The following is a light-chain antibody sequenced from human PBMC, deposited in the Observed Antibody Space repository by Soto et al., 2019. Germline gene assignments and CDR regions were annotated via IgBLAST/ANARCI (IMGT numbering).Light chain of an antibody. Sequence: DIQMTQSPSTLSGSVGDRXXXXXRASQTISSWLAWYQQKPGKAPKLLIYKASTLKSGVPSRFSGSGSGTEFTLTISSLQPDDFATYYCQHYNSYSEAFGQGTKV. V-gene: IGKV1-5*03. J-gene: IGKJ1*01. CDR2: KAS. CDR3: QHYNSYSEA. CDR1: QTISSW.